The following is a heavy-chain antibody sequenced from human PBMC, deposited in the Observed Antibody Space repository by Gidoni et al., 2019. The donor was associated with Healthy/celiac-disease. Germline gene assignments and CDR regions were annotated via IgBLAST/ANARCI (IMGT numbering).Heavy chain of an antibody. J-gene: IGHJ6*02. V-gene: IGHV1-46*03. CDR3: ARGYYFWSGSHYYGMYV. CDR1: GYTFTSYS. CDR2: INPSGGCT. Sequence: QVQLVQSGAEVKKPGDSVKVSCKASGYTFTSYSMHWVRQAPGQGLEWMGIINPSGGCTIYEQKFQGRVTMTRDTSTRTCYMELSSLRSEDTAVYYCARGYYFWSGSHYYGMYVWGQGTTVTVSS. D-gene: IGHD3-3*01.